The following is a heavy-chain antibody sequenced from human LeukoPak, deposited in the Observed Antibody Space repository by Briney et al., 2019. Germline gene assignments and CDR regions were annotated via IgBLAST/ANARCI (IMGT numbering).Heavy chain of an antibody. CDR3: ARLSSSHIRGLDY. CDR1: GGSISSYY. V-gene: IGHV4-59*01. J-gene: IGHJ4*02. Sequence: KPSGTLSLTCTVSGGSISSYYWSWIRQPPGKGLEWIGYIYYSGSTNYNPSLKSRVTISVDTSKNQFSLKLSSVTAADTAVYYCARLSSSHIRGLDYWGQGTLVTVSS. D-gene: IGHD6-13*01. CDR2: IYYSGST.